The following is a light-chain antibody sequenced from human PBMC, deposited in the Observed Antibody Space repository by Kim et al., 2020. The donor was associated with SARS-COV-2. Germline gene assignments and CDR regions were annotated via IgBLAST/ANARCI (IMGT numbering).Light chain of an antibody. CDR1: NIENKN. V-gene: IGLV3-9*01. Sequence: SVALGQTATIPSGGNNIENKNVHWYHQRPGQAPVLVMYRDKMRPSGIPEGLSGSNSGNTATLTISRVEAGDEGDYYCQVWDSRTVVFGGGTKVTVL. CDR2: RDK. CDR3: QVWDSRTVV. J-gene: IGLJ2*01.